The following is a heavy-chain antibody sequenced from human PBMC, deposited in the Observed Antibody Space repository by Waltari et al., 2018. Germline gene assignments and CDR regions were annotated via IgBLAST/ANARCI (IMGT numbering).Heavy chain of an antibody. CDR2: INQDGSEK. J-gene: IGHJ4*02. V-gene: IGHV3-7*01. CDR1: GSTFSNYW. Sequence: EVQLVESGGGLVQPGGSLRLSCAASGSTFSNYWMAWVRQAPGKGLEWVANINQDGSEKNCVDSVRGRFTISRDNAKNSLYLQMSSLRAEDTAVYYCARDVVGALDYWGQGTLVPVSS. CDR3: ARDVVGALDY. D-gene: IGHD1-26*01.